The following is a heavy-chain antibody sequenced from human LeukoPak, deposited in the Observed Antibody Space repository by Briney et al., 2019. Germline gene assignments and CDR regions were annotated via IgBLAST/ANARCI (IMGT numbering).Heavy chain of an antibody. V-gene: IGHV3-74*01. D-gene: IGHD3-3*01. J-gene: IGHJ4*02. CDR2: ISGDGSST. CDR1: GFTFSSYW. Sequence: GGSLRLSCAASGFTFSSYWMYWVRQVPGKGLVWVSRISGDGSSTSYADSVKGRFTISRDNAKNTLYLQMNSLRAEDTAVYYCARGSTIFGVVIVDYWGQGTLVTVSS. CDR3: ARGSTIFGVVIVDY.